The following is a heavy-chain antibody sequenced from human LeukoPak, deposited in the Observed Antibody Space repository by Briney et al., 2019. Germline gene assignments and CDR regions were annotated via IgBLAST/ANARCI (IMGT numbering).Heavy chain of an antibody. V-gene: IGHV4-38-2*01. CDR2: IYHSGST. CDR1: GYSISSGYY. J-gene: IGHJ6*04. Sequence: PSETLSLTCAVSGYSISSGYYWGWIRQPPGKGLGWIGSIYHSGSTYYNPSLKSRVTISVDTSKNQFSLKLSSVTAADTAVYYCARGGEIYYYYYYGMDVWGKGTTVTVSS. CDR3: ARGGEIYYYYYYGMDV. D-gene: IGHD3-10*01.